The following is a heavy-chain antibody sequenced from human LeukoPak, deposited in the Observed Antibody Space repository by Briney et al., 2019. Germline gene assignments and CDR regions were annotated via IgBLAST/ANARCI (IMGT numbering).Heavy chain of an antibody. J-gene: IGHJ3*02. D-gene: IGHD2-8*01. Sequence: GRSLRLSCAASAFTASSNYISWVRQAPGSWLGWVSVIYSDDRTYYADSVKGRFTISRHTSKKTLYLQMNSLRAEDTAVYYCAREVMAKRRAFDIWGQGTVVTVSS. V-gene: IGHV3-53*04. CDR1: AFTASSNY. CDR3: AREVMAKRRAFDI. CDR2: IYSDDRT.